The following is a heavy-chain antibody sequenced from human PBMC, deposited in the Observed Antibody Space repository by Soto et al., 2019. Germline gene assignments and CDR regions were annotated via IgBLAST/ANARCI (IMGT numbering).Heavy chain of an antibody. V-gene: IGHV1-69*05. D-gene: IGHD2-2*01. CDR2: IIPIFGTP. CDR1: GGTFRSYA. CDR3: ARAGYCIGTSCPNYYGMEV. J-gene: IGHJ6*02. Sequence: QVHLVQSGAEVKKPGSSVKVSCKASGGTFRSYAISWVRQAPGQGLEWMGGIIPIFGTPNYAQKFQGRVTXTXDXXTSTAYMEVSSLRSEDTAVYYCARAGYCIGTSCPNYYGMEVWGQGTTVTVSS.